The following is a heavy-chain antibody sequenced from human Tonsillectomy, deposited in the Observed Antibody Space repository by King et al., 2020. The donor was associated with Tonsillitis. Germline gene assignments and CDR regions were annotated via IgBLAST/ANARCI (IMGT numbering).Heavy chain of an antibody. J-gene: IGHJ4*02. Sequence: VQLVESGAEGKKPGESLKISCKGSGYSFYTYWIGWVRQMPGKGLEWMWIIYPYDSDTRYSPSFKSQVTISADKSISTAYLQWSSLKASDTAMYYCARLEGDTYSGVDYWGQGTLVTVSS. CDR1: GYSFYTYW. CDR2: IYPYDSDT. CDR3: ARLEGDTYSGVDY. D-gene: IGHD2-21*01. V-gene: IGHV5-51*01.